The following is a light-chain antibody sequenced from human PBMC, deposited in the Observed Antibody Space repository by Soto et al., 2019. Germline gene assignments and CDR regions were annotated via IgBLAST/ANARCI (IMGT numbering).Light chain of an antibody. V-gene: IGLV2-23*01. CDR1: SSDVGSYNL. J-gene: IGLJ1*01. Sequence: QSALTQPASVSGSPGQSITISCTGTSSDVGSYNLVSWYQQHPGKAPKLMIYEGSKRPSGISNRFSGSKSGNTASLTISGLQAEEEAEYYCCSYADSSRIYVFGSGTKVTVL. CDR2: EGS. CDR3: CSYADSSRIYV.